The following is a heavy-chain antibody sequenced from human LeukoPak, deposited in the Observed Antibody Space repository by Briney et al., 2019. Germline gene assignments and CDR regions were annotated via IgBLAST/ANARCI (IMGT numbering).Heavy chain of an antibody. D-gene: IGHD3-22*01. J-gene: IGHJ3*02. CDR2: IYYSGST. CDR1: GGSISSYY. V-gene: IGHV4-59*01. Sequence: PSETLSLTCTVSGGSISSYYWSWIRQPPGKGLEWIGYIYYSGSTNYNPSLKSRVTISVDTSKNQFSLKLSSVTAADTAVYYCARAIHYYDSSGSYYVAGDAFDIWGQGTMVTVSS. CDR3: ARAIHYYDSSGSYYVAGDAFDI.